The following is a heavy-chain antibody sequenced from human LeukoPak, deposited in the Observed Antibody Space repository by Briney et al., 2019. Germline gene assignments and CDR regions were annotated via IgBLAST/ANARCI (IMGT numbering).Heavy chain of an antibody. V-gene: IGHV1-2*04. CDR2: INPNSGGT. J-gene: IGHJ4*02. Sequence: ASVKVSCKASGYTFTSYGISWVRQAPGQGLEWMGWINPNSGGTNYAQKFQGWVTMTRDTSISTAYMELSRLRSDDTAVYYCASGGYYDSSGYPEYWGQGTLVTVSS. CDR1: GYTFTSYG. D-gene: IGHD3-22*01. CDR3: ASGGYYDSSGYPEY.